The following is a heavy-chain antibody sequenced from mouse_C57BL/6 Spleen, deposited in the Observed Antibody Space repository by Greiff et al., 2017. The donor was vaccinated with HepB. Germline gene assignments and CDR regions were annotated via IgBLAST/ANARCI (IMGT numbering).Heavy chain of an antibody. CDR1: GYTFTNYW. Sequence: QVQLQQSGAELVRPGTSVKMSCKASGYTFTNYWIGWAKQRPGHGLEWIGDIYPGGGYTNYNEKFKGKATLTADKSSSTAYMQFSSLTSEDSAIYYCAREESAYDYAMDYWGQGTSVTVSS. V-gene: IGHV1-63*01. CDR2: IYPGGGYT. D-gene: IGHD6-5*01. CDR3: AREESAYDYAMDY. J-gene: IGHJ4*01.